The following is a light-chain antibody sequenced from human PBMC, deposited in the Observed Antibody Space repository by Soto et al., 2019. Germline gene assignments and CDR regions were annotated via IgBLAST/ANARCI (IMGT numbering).Light chain of an antibody. J-gene: IGLJ3*02. CDR1: SSNIGAGYD. Sequence: QSVLTQPPSVSGAPGQRVTISCTGSSSNIGAGYDVHWYHQLPGTAPKLLIYGNNNRPSGVPDRFSGSKSGTSASLAITGLKAEDEADYYCQSYDSSLSGWVFGGGTKLTVL. V-gene: IGLV1-40*01. CDR3: QSYDSSLSGWV. CDR2: GNN.